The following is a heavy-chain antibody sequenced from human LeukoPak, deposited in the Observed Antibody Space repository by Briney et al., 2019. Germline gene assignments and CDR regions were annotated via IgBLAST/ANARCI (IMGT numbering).Heavy chain of an antibody. CDR2: ISSSSSYI. CDR3: ARMAAAGTRAFDI. V-gene: IGHV3-21*01. D-gene: IGHD6-13*01. CDR1: GFTFSSYS. Sequence: PGGSLRLSCAASGFTFSSYSMNWVRQAPGKGLEWVSSISSSSSYIYYADSVKGRFTISRDNAKNSLYLQMNSLRAEDTAVYYCARMAAAGTRAFDIWGQGTMATVSS. J-gene: IGHJ3*02.